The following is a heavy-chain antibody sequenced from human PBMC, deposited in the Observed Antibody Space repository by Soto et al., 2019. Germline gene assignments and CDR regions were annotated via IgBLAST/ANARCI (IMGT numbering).Heavy chain of an antibody. Sequence: GSVKVSCKASADTFTGYGMSRGRQAPGQGLEWMGWISAYNGNTNYAQKLQGRVTMTTDTSTSTAYMELRSLRSDDTAVYYCAREAVVATITLDYWGQGTLVTV. D-gene: IGHD5-12*01. CDR3: AREAVVATITLDY. CDR1: ADTFTGYG. V-gene: IGHV1-18*01. J-gene: IGHJ4*02. CDR2: ISAYNGNT.